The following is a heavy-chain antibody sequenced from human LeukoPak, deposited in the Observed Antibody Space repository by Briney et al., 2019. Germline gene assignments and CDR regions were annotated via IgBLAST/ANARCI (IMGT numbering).Heavy chain of an antibody. J-gene: IGHJ5*02. CDR1: GFTFSSYW. Sequence: GGSLRLSCAASGFTFSSYWMNWVRQAPGKGLEWVANIKQDGSEKYYVDSVKGRFTISRDNAKNSLYLQMNSLGAEDTAVYYCARMSSSGWYNWFDPWGQGTLVTVSS. V-gene: IGHV3-7*05. CDR2: IKQDGSEK. CDR3: ARMSSSGWYNWFDP. D-gene: IGHD6-19*01.